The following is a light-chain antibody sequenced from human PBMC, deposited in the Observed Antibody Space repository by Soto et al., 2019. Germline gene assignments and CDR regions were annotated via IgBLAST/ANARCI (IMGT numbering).Light chain of an antibody. J-gene: IGKJ4*02. CDR2: AAS. CDR1: QGIRSD. CDR3: LQDYNYPLA. V-gene: IGKV1-6*01. Sequence: AIQMTQSPSSLPASVGDRFTITCRASQGIRSDLGWYQQKPGKAPKLLIYAASSLQSGVPSRCSGSGSVTDFTLTISSLQPEDFATYYCLQDYNYPLAFGGGTKVDIK.